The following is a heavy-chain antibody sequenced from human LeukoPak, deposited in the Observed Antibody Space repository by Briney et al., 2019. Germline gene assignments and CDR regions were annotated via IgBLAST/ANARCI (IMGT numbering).Heavy chain of an antibody. CDR3: ARYRHLGY. CDR1: GFTFSSYS. Sequence: GGSLRLSCAASGFTFSSYSMNWVRQAPGKGLEWVANINQNGGEKYYVDSVKGRFTISRDNGKNSLYLQMNSLRAEDTAVYYCARYRHLGYWGQGTLVTVSS. V-gene: IGHV3-7*01. J-gene: IGHJ4*02. CDR2: INQNGGEK.